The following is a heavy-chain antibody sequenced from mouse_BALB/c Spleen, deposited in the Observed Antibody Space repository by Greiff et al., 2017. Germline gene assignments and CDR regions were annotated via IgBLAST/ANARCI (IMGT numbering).Heavy chain of an antibody. V-gene: IGHV5-6-5*01. CDR3: ARCYYGSSSRYFDV. Sequence: DVKLVESGGGLVKPGGSLKLSCAASGFTFSSYAMSWVRQTPEKRLEWVASISSGGSTYYPDSVKGRFTISRDNARNILYLQMSSLRSEDTAMYYCARCYYGSSSRYFDVWGAGTTVTVSS. J-gene: IGHJ1*01. D-gene: IGHD1-1*01. CDR1: GFTFSSYA. CDR2: ISSGGST.